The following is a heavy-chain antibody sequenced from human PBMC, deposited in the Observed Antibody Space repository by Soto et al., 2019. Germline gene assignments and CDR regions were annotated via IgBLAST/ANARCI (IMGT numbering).Heavy chain of an antibody. Sequence: QVQLVQSGAEVKKPGASVKVSCKASGYTFTSYGISWVRQAPGQGLEWMGWISDYNGNTNYAQKLQGRVTMTTDTATSTAYMEQRSLRSDDTAVYYCARGCGGGSCNHYYYYGMDVWGQGTTVTVSS. D-gene: IGHD2-15*01. V-gene: IGHV1-18*01. CDR3: ARGCGGGSCNHYYYYGMDV. CDR2: ISDYNGNT. J-gene: IGHJ6*02. CDR1: GYTFTSYG.